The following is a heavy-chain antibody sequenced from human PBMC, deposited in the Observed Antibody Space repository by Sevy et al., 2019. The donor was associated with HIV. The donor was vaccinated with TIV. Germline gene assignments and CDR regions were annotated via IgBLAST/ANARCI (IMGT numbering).Heavy chain of an antibody. J-gene: IGHJ3*02. CDR2: ISNDGINQ. Sequence: GGSLRLSCAASGFTFSTYAMHWVRQTPGRGLEWVAVISNDGINQNYADSVKGGFTISRDNSRNTLYLQMNGLRKEDTGVYYCARDYLWAPNLRFMGWSGVFDIWGLGTLVTVSS. D-gene: IGHD3-3*01. V-gene: IGHV3-30-3*01. CDR3: ARDYLWAPNLRFMGWSGVFDI. CDR1: GFTFSTYA.